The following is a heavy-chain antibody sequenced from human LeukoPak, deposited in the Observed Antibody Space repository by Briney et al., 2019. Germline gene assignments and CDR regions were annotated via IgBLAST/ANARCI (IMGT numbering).Heavy chain of an antibody. D-gene: IGHD6-25*01. CDR2: TYYRSKWYH. J-gene: IGHJ4*02. Sequence: SQTLSLTCAISGDXVSSNSAAWSWIRQSPSRGLKWLGRTYYRSKWYHDYAVSVRSRVSVNPDTSKNQFSLQLKSVTPEDTAVYYCARFLGIGSQRYYFDSWGQGTLVTVSS. V-gene: IGHV6-1*01. CDR3: ARFLGIGSQRYYFDS. CDR1: GDXVSSNSAA.